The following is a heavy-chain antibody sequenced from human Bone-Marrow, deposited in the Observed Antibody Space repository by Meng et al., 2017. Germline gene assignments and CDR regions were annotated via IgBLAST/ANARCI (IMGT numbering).Heavy chain of an antibody. CDR1: GFTFSSYS. V-gene: IGHV3-21*01. CDR3: ARDTRDYALDY. Sequence: GGSLRLSCAATGFTFSSYSMNWVRQAPGKGLEWVSSISSSSSYIYYADSVKGRFTIPRDNAKNSLYLQMNSLRAEDTAVYYCARDTRDYALDYWGQGTLVTVSS. D-gene: IGHD4-17*01. CDR2: ISSSSSYI. J-gene: IGHJ4*02.